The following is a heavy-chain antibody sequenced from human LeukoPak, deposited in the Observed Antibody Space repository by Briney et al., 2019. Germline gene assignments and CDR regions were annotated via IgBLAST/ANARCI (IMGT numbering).Heavy chain of an antibody. D-gene: IGHD7-27*01. CDR3: ARVDKLGMVSPLYWYFDL. V-gene: IGHV3-33*01. J-gene: IGHJ2*01. CDR2: IWFDGSDK. Sequence: PGGSLRHSSAASGFTFSNYATHWVRQAPGKGLEWVAAIWFDGSDKYFKDSVKGRFTISRDNSKNTLELQMHSLRDEDTALYYCARVDKLGMVSPLYWYFDLWGRSNPRTVSS. CDR1: GFTFSNYA.